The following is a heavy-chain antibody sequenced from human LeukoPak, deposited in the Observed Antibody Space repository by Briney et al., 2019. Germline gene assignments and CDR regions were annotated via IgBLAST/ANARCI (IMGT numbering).Heavy chain of an antibody. CDR3: ARKGGDWIDY. D-gene: IGHD2-21*02. V-gene: IGHV1-69*05. CDR1: GGTFSSYA. Sequence: SVKVSCKASGGTFSSYAISWVRQAPGQGLEWMGRIIPIFGTANYAQKFQGRDTITTDESTSTAYMELSSLRSEDTAVYYCARKGGDWIDYWGQGTLVTVSS. CDR2: IIPIFGTA. J-gene: IGHJ4*02.